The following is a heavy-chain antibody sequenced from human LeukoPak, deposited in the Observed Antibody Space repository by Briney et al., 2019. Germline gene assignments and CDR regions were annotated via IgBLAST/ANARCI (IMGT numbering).Heavy chain of an antibody. J-gene: IGHJ1*01. CDR1: GGSISSYY. CDR2: IYYSGST. D-gene: IGHD3-22*01. V-gene: IGHV4-59*01. Sequence: PSETLSLTCTVSGGSISSYYWSWIRRPPGKGLEWIGYIYYSGSTNYNPSLKSRVTISVDTSKNQFSLKLSSVTAADTAVYYCARSYDSSGYYLGYFQHWGQGTLVTVSS. CDR3: ARSYDSSGYYLGYFQH.